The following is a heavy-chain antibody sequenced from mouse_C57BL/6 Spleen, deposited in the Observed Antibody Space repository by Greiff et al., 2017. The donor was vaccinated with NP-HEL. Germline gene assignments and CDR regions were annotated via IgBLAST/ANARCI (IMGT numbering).Heavy chain of an antibody. CDR2: ISSGGDYI. CDR3: TRDRTPGVFDY. Sequence: EVMLVESGEGLVKPGGSLKLSCAASGFTFSSYAMSWVRQTPEKRLEWVAYISSGGDYIYYADTVKGRFTISRDNARNTLYLQMSSLKSEDTAMYYCTRDRTPGVFDYWGQGTTLTVSS. J-gene: IGHJ2*01. V-gene: IGHV5-9-1*02. CDR1: GFTFSSYA.